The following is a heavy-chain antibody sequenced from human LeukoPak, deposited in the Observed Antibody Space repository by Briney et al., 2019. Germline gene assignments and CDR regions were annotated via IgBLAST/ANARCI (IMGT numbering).Heavy chain of an antibody. V-gene: IGHV1-24*01. CDR3: AMTDRYAGRPFDY. D-gene: IGHD5-12*01. J-gene: IGHJ4*02. Sequence: ASVKVSCKVSGYSLLEVAMHWVRQAPGKGLEWVGMFDPEDGEDGETHYAQKLQGRVTMTEDASTDTAYMELNSLRSEDTAVYYCAMTDRYAGRPFDYWGQGTLVTVSS. CDR1: GYSLLEVA. CDR2: FDPEDGEDGET.